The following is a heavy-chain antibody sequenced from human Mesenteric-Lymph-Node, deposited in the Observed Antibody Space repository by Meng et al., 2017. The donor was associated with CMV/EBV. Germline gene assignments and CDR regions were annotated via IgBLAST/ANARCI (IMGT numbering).Heavy chain of an antibody. D-gene: IGHD2-2*01. Sequence: SGGTFSTYGIRRVRQAPGQGLEWMGTIIPIFGSTNYAQKFQGRITITADESTSTAYLGLSSLKSEDTAIYYCVKDLGYCSTTSCSDPWGQGTLVTVSS. CDR1: GGTFSTYG. J-gene: IGHJ5*02. CDR2: IIPIFGST. V-gene: IGHV1-69*15. CDR3: VKDLGYCSTTSCSDP.